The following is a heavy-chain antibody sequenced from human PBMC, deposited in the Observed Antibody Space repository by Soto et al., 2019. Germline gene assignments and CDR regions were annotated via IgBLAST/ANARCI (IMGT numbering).Heavy chain of an antibody. D-gene: IGHD6-6*01. CDR2: ISYDGSNK. CDR1: GFTFSSYA. J-gene: IGHJ5*02. V-gene: IGHV3-30-3*01. CDR3: ARDPSYSSLSNWFDP. Sequence: QVQLVESGGGVVQPGRSLRLSCAASGFTFSSYAMHWVRQAPGKGLEWVAVISYDGSNKYYADSVKGRFTISRDNSKNTLYLQMNSLRAEDTAVYYCARDPSYSSLSNWFDPWGQGTLVTVSS.